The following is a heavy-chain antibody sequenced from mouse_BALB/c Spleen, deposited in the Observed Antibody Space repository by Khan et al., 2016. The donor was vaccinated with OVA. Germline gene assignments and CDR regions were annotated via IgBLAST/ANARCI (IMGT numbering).Heavy chain of an antibody. CDR1: GYTLTSYW. V-gene: IGHV1S81*02. Sequence: QVQLKQSGAELVNPGASVNLSCKASGYTLTSYWMHWVKQRPGQGLEWIGEINPSNGRTNYNEKFKSKATLTVDKSSSTAYMQLSSPTSEDSAVYYCARLLIYFDYWGQGTTLTVSS. D-gene: IGHD2-1*01. CDR3: ARLLIYFDY. CDR2: INPSNGRT. J-gene: IGHJ2*01.